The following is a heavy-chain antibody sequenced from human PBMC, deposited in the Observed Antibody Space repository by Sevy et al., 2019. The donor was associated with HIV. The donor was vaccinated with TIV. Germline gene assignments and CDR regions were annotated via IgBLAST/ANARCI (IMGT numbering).Heavy chain of an antibody. CDR1: GYTLTELS. J-gene: IGHJ3*02. CDR3: ATPYFPRNWNYVDAFDI. D-gene: IGHD1-7*01. V-gene: IGHV1-24*01. CDR2: LDPEDGET. Sequence: ASVKVSCKVSGYTLTELSMHWVRQAPGKGLEWMGGLDPEDGETIYAQKFQGRVTMTEDTSTDTAYMELSSLRSEDTAVYYCATPYFPRNWNYVDAFDIWGQGTMVTVSS.